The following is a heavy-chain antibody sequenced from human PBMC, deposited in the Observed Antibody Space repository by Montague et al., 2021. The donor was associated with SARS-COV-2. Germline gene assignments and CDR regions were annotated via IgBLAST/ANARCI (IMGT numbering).Heavy chain of an antibody. CDR1: GYSISTGYY. CDR3: AKVAGSHDTFDI. Sequence: SETLSLTCTVSGYSISTGYYWGWIRRPPGKGLEWIGTIYHSGSTYFNPSLKSRVTISVDTSKNQFSLNLGSVTAADTAVYYCAKVAGSHDTFDIWGRGTMVIVSS. J-gene: IGHJ3*02. CDR2: IYHSGST. V-gene: IGHV4-38-2*02. D-gene: IGHD6-19*01.